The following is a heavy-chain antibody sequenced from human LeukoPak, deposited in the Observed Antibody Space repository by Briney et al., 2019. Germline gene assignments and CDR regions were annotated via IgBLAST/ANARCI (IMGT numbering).Heavy chain of an antibody. Sequence: SETLSLTCTVSGGSISSGSYYWSWIRQPAGKGLEWIGRIYTSGSTNYNPSPKSRVTISVDTSKNQFSLKLSSVTAADTAVYYCARTPYYDFWSGYYHYWYFDLWGRGTLVTVSS. CDR3: ARTPYYDFWSGYYHYWYFDL. V-gene: IGHV4-61*02. D-gene: IGHD3-3*01. CDR2: IYTSGST. CDR1: GGSISSGSYY. J-gene: IGHJ2*01.